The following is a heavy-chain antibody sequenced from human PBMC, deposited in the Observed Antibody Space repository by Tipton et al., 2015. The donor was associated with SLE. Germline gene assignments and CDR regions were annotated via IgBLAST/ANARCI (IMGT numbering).Heavy chain of an antibody. D-gene: IGHD3-9*01. V-gene: IGHV4-31*03. J-gene: IGHJ3*02. Sequence: TLSLTCTVSGGSINAGGYYWSWIRQSPGKGLAWIGYIFYTGSTYYSPSLKSRVSISLDTSKNHFSLTLTSVTAADTAVYYCARGMNYDISPSDAFDMWGQGTMVTVSS. CDR3: ARGMNYDISPSDAFDM. CDR2: IFYTGST. CDR1: GGSINAGGYY.